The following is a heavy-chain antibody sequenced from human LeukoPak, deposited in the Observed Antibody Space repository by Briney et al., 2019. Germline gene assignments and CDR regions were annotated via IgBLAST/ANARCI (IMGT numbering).Heavy chain of an antibody. CDR3: ARDSQDIVVVVAASQNWFDP. Sequence: ASVKVSCKASGYTFTGYYMHWVRQAPGQGLEWMGWIDPNSGGTNYAQKFQGRVTMTRDTSISTAYMELSRLRSDDTAVYYCARDSQDIVVVVAASQNWFDPWGQGTLVTVSS. V-gene: IGHV1-2*02. J-gene: IGHJ5*02. D-gene: IGHD2-15*01. CDR1: GYTFTGYY. CDR2: IDPNSGGT.